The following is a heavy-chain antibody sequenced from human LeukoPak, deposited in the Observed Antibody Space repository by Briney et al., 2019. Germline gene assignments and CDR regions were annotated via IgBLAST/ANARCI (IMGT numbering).Heavy chain of an antibody. J-gene: IGHJ6*02. CDR2: RNPNSGNT. CDR1: GYTFTSYD. D-gene: IGHD6-19*01. V-gene: IGHV1-8*01. CDR3: ATGGRAVDYYGMDV. Sequence: GASVKVSCKASGYTFTSYDINWLRQATGQALEWMVWRNPNSGNTGYAQKFQGRVTMTRNTSISTAYTELSSLSSEDTAVYYFATGGRAVDYYGMDVWGQGTTVTVSS.